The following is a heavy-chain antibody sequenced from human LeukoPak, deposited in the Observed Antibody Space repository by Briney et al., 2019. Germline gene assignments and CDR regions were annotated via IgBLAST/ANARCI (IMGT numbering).Heavy chain of an antibody. D-gene: IGHD2-2*01. V-gene: IGHV1-46*01. CDR1: GYTFTSYY. Sequence: ASVKVSCKASGYTFTSYYMHWVRQAPGQGLEWMGIINPSGGSTSYAQKFQGRVTMTRDTSTSTVYMELSSLRSEDTAVYYCARGTTYCSSTSCHYYYYGMDVWGQGTTVTVSS. J-gene: IGHJ6*02. CDR2: INPSGGST. CDR3: ARGTTYCSSTSCHYYYYGMDV.